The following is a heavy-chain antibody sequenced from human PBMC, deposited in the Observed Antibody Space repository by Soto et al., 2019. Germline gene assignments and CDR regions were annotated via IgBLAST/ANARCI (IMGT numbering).Heavy chain of an antibody. CDR3: ARVPGVVVSADDAFDI. CDR1: GGSVSSSNW. Sequence: QVQLQESGPGLVKPSGTLSLTCAVSGGSVSSSNWWRWVRQSPGKGLEWMGEIYHSGSAHYNPSLKSRATISLDKSKTQFSLRLTSVTAADTAVYYCARVPGVVVSADDAFDIWGPGTRVSVSS. V-gene: IGHV4-4*02. D-gene: IGHD2-21*02. J-gene: IGHJ3*02. CDR2: IYHSGSA.